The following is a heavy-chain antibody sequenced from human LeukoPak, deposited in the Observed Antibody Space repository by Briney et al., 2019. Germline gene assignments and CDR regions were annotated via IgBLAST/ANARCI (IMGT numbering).Heavy chain of an antibody. V-gene: IGHV1-8*01. CDR3: ARDTLWYSGSYERAFDI. Sequence: ASVKVSCKASGYTFTSYDINWVRQATGQGLEWMGWMNPNSGNTGYAQKFQGRVTMTRNTSISTAYMELSSLRSEDTAVYYCARDTLWYSGSYERAFDIWGQGTMVTVSS. J-gene: IGHJ3*02. CDR1: GYTFTSYD. D-gene: IGHD1-26*01. CDR2: MNPNSGNT.